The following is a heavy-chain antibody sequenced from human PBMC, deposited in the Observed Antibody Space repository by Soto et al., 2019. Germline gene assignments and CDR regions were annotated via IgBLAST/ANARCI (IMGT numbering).Heavy chain of an antibody. V-gene: IGHV1-2*02. Sequence: XSVKVSCKASVYSFTGYYMDWVRQAPGQGLEWMGWINPKSGGTMYPQKFQGRVTMTWDTSISTAYMALTRLRSDDTAVYYCARDLAKGGGSAGFDDWGHGTLVTVSS. CDR1: VYSFTGYY. D-gene: IGHD1-26*01. J-gene: IGHJ4*01. CDR3: ARDLAKGGGSAGFDD. CDR2: INPKSGGT.